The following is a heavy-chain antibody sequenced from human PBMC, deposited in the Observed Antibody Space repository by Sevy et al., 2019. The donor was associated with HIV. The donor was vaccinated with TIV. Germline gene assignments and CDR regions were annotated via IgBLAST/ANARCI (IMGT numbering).Heavy chain of an antibody. CDR2: INHSGST. Sequence: SETLSLTCAVYGGSFSGYYWSWIRQPPGKGLEWIGEINHSGSTNYNPSLKSRVTISVDTSKNQFSLKLSSVTAADKAVYYCARGAPVLRYFDWFRNYYGMDVWGQGTTVTVSS. CDR3: ARGAPVLRYFDWFRNYYGMDV. V-gene: IGHV4-34*01. J-gene: IGHJ6*02. D-gene: IGHD3-9*01. CDR1: GGSFSGYY.